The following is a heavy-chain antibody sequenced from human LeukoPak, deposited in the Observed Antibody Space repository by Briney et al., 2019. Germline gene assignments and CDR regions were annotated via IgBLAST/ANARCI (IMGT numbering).Heavy chain of an antibody. CDR2: INHSGST. Sequence: SETLSLTCAVYGGSFSGYYWSWIRQPPGKGLEWIGEINHSGSTNYNPPLKSRVTISVDTSKNQFSLKLSSVTAADTAVYYCARGGYDFWSGYYTDWFDPWGQGTLVTVSS. J-gene: IGHJ5*02. D-gene: IGHD3-3*01. V-gene: IGHV4-34*01. CDR3: ARGGYDFWSGYYTDWFDP. CDR1: GGSFSGYY.